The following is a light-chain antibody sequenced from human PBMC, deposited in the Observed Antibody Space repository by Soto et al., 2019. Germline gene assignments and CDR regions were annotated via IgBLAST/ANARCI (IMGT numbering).Light chain of an antibody. V-gene: IGLV1-44*01. J-gene: IGLJ2*01. CDR1: SSNIGSNT. CDR3: AAWDDSLNGVV. Sequence: QAVVTQPPSASGTPGQRVTISCSGSSSNIGSNTVNWYQQLPGTAPKLLIYSNNQRPSGVPDRFSGSKSGTSASLPISGLQSEDEADYYCAAWDDSLNGVVFGGGTKVTVL. CDR2: SNN.